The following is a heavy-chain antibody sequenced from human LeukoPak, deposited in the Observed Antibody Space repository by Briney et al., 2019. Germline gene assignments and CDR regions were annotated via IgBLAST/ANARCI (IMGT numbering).Heavy chain of an antibody. CDR2: LNSEVSST. D-gene: IGHD1-7*01. V-gene: IGHV3-74*01. CDR3: ARASNRNSINFDY. J-gene: IGHJ4*01. CDR1: GFTFSSYW. Sequence: GSLRPFCSAFGFTFSSYWRHWVRQAPGKGGVGVSRLNSEVSSTSNAHPVKGRFTISRDNAETTLHLRINNLSAEDTAVYYCARASNRNSINFDYWGQGGLVTVSS.